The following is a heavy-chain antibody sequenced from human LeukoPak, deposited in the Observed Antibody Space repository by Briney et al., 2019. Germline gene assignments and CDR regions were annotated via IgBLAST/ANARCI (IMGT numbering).Heavy chain of an antibody. CDR1: GYTFTSYG. CDR3: ARAGRYSSSSPRVFDY. Sequence: VASVKVSCKASGYTFTSYGISWVRQAPGQGLEWMGWISAYNGNTNYAQKLQGRVTMTTDTSTSTAYMELRSLRSDDTAVYYCARAGRYSSSSPRVFDYWGQGTLVTVSS. J-gene: IGHJ4*02. CDR2: ISAYNGNT. D-gene: IGHD6-6*01. V-gene: IGHV1-18*01.